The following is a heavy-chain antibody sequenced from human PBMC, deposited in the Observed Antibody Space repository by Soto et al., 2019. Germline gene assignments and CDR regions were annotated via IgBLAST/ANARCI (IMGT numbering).Heavy chain of an antibody. CDR1: GDSICITSHF. CDR2: LYYSRSP. J-gene: IGHJ5*02. D-gene: IGHD3-22*01. CDR3: ARQTAYYSSGYVQFDP. V-gene: IGHV4-39*01. Sequence: PSESLSLASSVSGDSICITSHFWAWIRQPRGKGLEWIGTLYYSRSPYYNPSLRSRVTISVDTSKNHFSLKLASVTAADTAVYYCARQTAYYSSGYVQFDPWCQGTLVTVFS.